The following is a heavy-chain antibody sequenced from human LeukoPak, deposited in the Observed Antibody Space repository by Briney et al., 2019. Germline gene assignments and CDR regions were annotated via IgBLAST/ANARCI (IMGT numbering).Heavy chain of an antibody. V-gene: IGHV4-59*08. CDR2: IYYSGST. J-gene: IGHJ4*02. CDR1: AGSISSSY. Sequence: PSETLSLTCTVPAGSISSSYWSWIRQPPGKGLEWIGYIYYSGSTNYNPSLKSRVTISVDTSKNQFSLKLNSVTAADTAVNYCARRGTLTSAVTTHTNPFDYRGQGTLVTVSS. CDR3: ARRGTLTSAVTTHTNPFDY. D-gene: IGHD4-11*01.